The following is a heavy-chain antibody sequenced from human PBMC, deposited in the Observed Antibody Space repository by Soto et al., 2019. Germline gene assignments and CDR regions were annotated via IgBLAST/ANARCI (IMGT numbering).Heavy chain of an antibody. V-gene: IGHV6-1*01. CDR3: AVSSSSVGDNCSDP. Sequence: PSQTLSLTCAISGDSVSSNSAAWNWIRQSTSRGLEWLGRTYYRSKWYNDYAVSVKSRITINPDTSKNQFSLQLNSVTPEDTPVYYFAVSSSSVGDNCSDPWGQGTLVAGSS. J-gene: IGHJ5*02. CDR1: GDSVSSNSAA. D-gene: IGHD6-6*01. CDR2: TYYRSKWYN.